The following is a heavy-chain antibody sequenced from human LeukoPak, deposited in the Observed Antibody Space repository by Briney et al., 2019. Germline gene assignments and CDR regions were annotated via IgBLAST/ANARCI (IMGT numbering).Heavy chain of an antibody. CDR3: AKGALRWPQRAFDY. CDR1: GFTFSSYG. V-gene: IGHV3-30*02. J-gene: IGHJ4*02. CDR2: IRYDGSNK. Sequence: PGGSLRLSCAASGFTFSSYGMHWVRQAPGKGLEWVAFIRYDGSNKYYADSVKGRFTISRDNSKNTLYLQMNSLRAEDTAVYYCAKGALRWPQRAFDYWGQGTLVTVSS. D-gene: IGHD2-15*01.